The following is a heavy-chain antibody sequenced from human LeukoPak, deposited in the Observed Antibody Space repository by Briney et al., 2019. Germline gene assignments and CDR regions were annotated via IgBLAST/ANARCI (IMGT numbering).Heavy chain of an antibody. CDR1: GFTFSSYA. Sequence: GGSLRLSCAAPGFTFSSYAMSWVRQAPGKGLEWVSAISGSGGSTYYADSVKGRFTISRDNSKNTLYLQMNSLRAEDTAVYYCAKYYYDSSGHRPFDYWGQGTLVTVSS. CDR2: ISGSGGST. D-gene: IGHD3-22*01. V-gene: IGHV3-23*01. J-gene: IGHJ4*02. CDR3: AKYYYDSSGHRPFDY.